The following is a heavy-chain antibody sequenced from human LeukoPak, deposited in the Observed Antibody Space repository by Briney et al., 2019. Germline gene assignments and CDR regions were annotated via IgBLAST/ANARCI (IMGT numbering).Heavy chain of an antibody. D-gene: IGHD2-2*01. CDR3: ARDRGYCSSTSCFMWYFDY. CDR1: GYTFTGYY. Sequence: ASVKVSCKASGYTFTGYYMHWVRQAPGQGLEWMGWINPNSGGTNYAQKFQGRVTTTRDTSISTAYMELSRLRSDDTAVYYCARDRGYCSSTSCFMWYFDYWGQGTLVTVSS. V-gene: IGHV1-2*02. J-gene: IGHJ4*02. CDR2: INPNSGGT.